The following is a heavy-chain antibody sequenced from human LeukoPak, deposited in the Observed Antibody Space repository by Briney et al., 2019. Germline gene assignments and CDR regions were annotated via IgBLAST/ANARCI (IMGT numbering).Heavy chain of an antibody. CDR2: IDWDDDK. J-gene: IGHJ4*02. V-gene: IGHV2-70*11. CDR1: GFSLSTSGMC. CDR3: ARAPHILTGLDY. Sequence: SGPALVKPTQTLTLTCTFSGFSLSTSGMCVSWIRQPPGKALEWLARIDWDDDKYYSTSLKTRLIISKDTSKNQVVLTMTNMDPVDTATYYCARAPHILTGLDYWGQGTLVTVSS. D-gene: IGHD3-9*01.